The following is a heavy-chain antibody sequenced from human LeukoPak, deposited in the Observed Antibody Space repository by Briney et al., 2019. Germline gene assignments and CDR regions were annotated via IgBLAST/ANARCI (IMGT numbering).Heavy chain of an antibody. D-gene: IGHD3-10*01. V-gene: IGHV3-30*02. Sequence: GGSLRLSCAASGFTFSSYGMHWVRQAPGKGLEWVAFIRYDGSNKYYADSVKGRFTISRDNSKNTLYLQMNSLRAEDTAVYYCAKEIWFGELFFAFDIWGQGTMVTVSS. CDR3: AKEIWFGELFFAFDI. J-gene: IGHJ3*02. CDR2: IRYDGSNK. CDR1: GFTFSSYG.